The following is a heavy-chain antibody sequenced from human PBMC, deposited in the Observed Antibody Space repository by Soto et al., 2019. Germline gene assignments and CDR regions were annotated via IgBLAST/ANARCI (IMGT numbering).Heavy chain of an antibody. V-gene: IGHV3-9*01. CDR3: AKDIKY. Sequence: EVQLVESGGGLVQPGRSLRLSCAASGFTFDDYAMHWVRQAPGKGLEWVSGISWNSGSIGYADSVKGRFTISRDNAKNSLYLQMNSLRAEDTAFYYCAKDIKYWGQGTLVTVSS. J-gene: IGHJ4*02. CDR2: ISWNSGSI. CDR1: GFTFDDYA.